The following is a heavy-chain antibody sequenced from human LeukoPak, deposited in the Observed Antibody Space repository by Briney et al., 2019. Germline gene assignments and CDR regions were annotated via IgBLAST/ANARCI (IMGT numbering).Heavy chain of an antibody. V-gene: IGHV1-46*01. J-gene: IGHJ4*02. CDR2: INPNGGNT. Sequence: ASVKVSCKASGYIFTSYYMHWVRQAPGQGLEWMGIINPNGGNTNYTQKFQGRVTMTRDTSTSTVYMELSSLRSEDTAVYYCARSSSGYYYFDSWGQGTLVTVSS. CDR3: ARSSSGYYYFDS. D-gene: IGHD6-19*01. CDR1: GYIFTSYY.